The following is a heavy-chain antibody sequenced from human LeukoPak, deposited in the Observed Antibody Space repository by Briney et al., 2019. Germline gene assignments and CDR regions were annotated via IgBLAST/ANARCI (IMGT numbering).Heavy chain of an antibody. J-gene: IGHJ6*03. Sequence: GGSLRLSCAASGFTFSSYGMHWVRQAPGKGLEWVAVIWYDGSDKYYADSVKGRFTISRDNSKNTLYLQMNSLRAEDTAVYYCAKDKDYGYYMDVWGQGTTVTVSS. CDR3: AKDKDYGYYMDV. CDR2: IWYDGSDK. D-gene: IGHD3-16*01. CDR1: GFTFSSYG. V-gene: IGHV3-33*06.